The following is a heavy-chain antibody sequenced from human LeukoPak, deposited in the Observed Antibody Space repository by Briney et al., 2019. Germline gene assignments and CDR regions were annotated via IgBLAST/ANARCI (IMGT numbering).Heavy chain of an antibody. J-gene: IGHJ4*02. CDR3: ARSRYDYIWGIDY. D-gene: IGHD3-16*01. V-gene: IGHV3-74*01. CDR1: GFTFSNYW. CDR2: LNSDGSST. Sequence: PGGSLRLSCAASGFTFSNYWMHWVRQAPGKGLVWVSRLNSDGSSTNYADSVKGRFTTSRDNAKNTLYLQMNSLRDEDTAVFYCARSRYDYIWGIDYWGQGTLVTISS.